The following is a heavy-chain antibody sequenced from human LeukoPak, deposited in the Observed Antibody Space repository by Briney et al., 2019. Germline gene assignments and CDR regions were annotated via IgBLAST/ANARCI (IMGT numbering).Heavy chain of an antibody. Sequence: PSETLSLTCAVYGGSFSGYYWSWIRQPPGKGLEWIGEINHSGSTNYNPSLKSRVTISVDTSKNQFSLKLSSVTAADTAVYYCARQAGSSPRRWFDPWGQGTLVTVSS. CDR3: ARQAGSSPRRWFDP. V-gene: IGHV4-34*01. J-gene: IGHJ5*02. CDR1: GGSFSGYY. CDR2: INHSGST. D-gene: IGHD6-6*01.